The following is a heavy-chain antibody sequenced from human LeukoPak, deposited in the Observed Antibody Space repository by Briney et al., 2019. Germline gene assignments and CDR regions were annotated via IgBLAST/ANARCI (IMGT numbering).Heavy chain of an antibody. CDR1: GGSISSHH. Sequence: SETLSLTCTVSGGSISSHHWSRIRQSAGKGLEWIGRIYSSGGTNYNPSLKSRVAMSLDTSKSQFSLNLRSVTAADTAVYYCAREDFGDSIDYWGQGTLVTVYS. V-gene: IGHV4-4*07. CDR3: AREDFGDSIDY. CDR2: IYSSGGT. D-gene: IGHD4-17*01. J-gene: IGHJ4*02.